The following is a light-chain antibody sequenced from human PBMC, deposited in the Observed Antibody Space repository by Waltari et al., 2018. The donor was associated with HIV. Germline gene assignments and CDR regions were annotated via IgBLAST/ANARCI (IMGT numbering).Light chain of an antibody. Sequence: EIVLTQSPGTLSLSPGERVTLSCRASRSISSTFLAWYQQKPGQAPRLLIHGAGNRAPDRPARFSGSGCVTDFTLTIRRLEPEDSAVYFCQQVGTSAPLTVGGGTKVEIK. J-gene: IGKJ4*01. CDR1: RSISSTF. V-gene: IGKV3-20*01. CDR3: QQVGTSAPLT. CDR2: GAG.